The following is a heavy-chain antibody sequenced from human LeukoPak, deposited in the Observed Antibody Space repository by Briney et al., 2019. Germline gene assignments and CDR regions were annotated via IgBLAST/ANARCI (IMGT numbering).Heavy chain of an antibody. CDR1: GFTFSSYA. J-gene: IGHJ4*02. V-gene: IGHV3-23*01. Sequence: PGGSLRLSCAASGFTFSSYAMSWVRQAPGKGLEWVSAISGSGGSTYYAGSVKGRFTISRDNSKNTLYLQMNSLRAEDTAVYYCAKVQKGGYSYGYDFDYWGQGTLVTVSS. CDR2: ISGSGGST. D-gene: IGHD5-18*01. CDR3: AKVQKGGYSYGYDFDY.